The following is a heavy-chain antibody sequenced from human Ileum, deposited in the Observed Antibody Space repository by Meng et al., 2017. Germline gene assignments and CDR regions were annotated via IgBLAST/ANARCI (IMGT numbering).Heavy chain of an antibody. Sequence: SAASGPDLDTYVLHWVRQAPGKVLEYVSHITFEGTTYYASSVKSRFTISRDNSRNTLFLQMDSLRVDDTAVAFCATGIGYYSDSWGQGTLVTVSS. D-gene: IGHD3-22*01. CDR3: ATGIGYYSDS. V-gene: IGHV3-64*01. CDR1: GPDLDTYV. J-gene: IGHJ5*01. CDR2: ITFEGTT.